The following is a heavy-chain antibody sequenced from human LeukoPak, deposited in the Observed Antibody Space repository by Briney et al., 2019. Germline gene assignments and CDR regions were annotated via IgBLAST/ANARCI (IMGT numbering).Heavy chain of an antibody. CDR3: AKYQTGTWTSYDSSDI. J-gene: IGHJ3*02. Sequence: GGSLRLSCAASGFTFSSPGMNWLRQAPGKGLEWVSSISGGSASKFYADSVKGRFTISRDNAKNSLYLQMNSLRAEDTAVYYCAKYQTGTWTSYDSSDIWGQGTLVTVSS. CDR1: GFTFSSPG. D-gene: IGHD1-7*01. CDR2: ISGGSASK. V-gene: IGHV3-21*01.